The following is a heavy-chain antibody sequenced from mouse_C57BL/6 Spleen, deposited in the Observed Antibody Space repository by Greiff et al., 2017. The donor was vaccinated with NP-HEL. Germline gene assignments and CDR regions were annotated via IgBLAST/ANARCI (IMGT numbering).Heavy chain of an antibody. CDR3: AIGIYDGYHWYFDV. CDR2: IHPSDGDT. D-gene: IGHD2-3*01. Sequence: QVQLQQPGAELVKPGASVKVSCKASGYTFTSYWMHWVKQRPGPGLAWIGRIHPSDGDTNYNQKFKGKATLTVDKSSSTAYMQLSSLTSEDSAVYYCAIGIYDGYHWYFDVWGTGTTVTVSS. CDR1: GYTFTSYW. J-gene: IGHJ1*03. V-gene: IGHV1-74*01.